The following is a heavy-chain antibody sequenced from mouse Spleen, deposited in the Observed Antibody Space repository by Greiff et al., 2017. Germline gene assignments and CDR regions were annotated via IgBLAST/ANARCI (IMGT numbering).Heavy chain of an antibody. CDR1: GYTFTSYW. CDR2: IDTSHGET. J-gene: IGHJ2*01. CDR3: ARGDNYGFDY. V-gene: IGHV1-52*01. D-gene: IGHD1-1*01. Sequence: QVQLQQPGAELVRPGSSVKLSCTASGYTFTSYWMHWVKQRPIPGLEWIGNIDTSHGETHYNQKFKDKATLTVDKSSSTAYMRLSSLISEDSAVYYCARGDNYGFDYWGQGTTPTVSP.